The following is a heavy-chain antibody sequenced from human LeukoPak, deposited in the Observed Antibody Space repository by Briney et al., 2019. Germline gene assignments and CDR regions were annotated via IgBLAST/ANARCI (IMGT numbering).Heavy chain of an antibody. D-gene: IGHD3-3*01. CDR2: IKQDGSEK. J-gene: IGHJ4*02. V-gene: IGHV3-7*01. CDR3: AKSTYYDYWSGYYYSDY. CDR1: GVTFSSYW. Sequence: GGSLRLSCAASGVTFSSYWMSWVRQAPGKGLEWVDNIKQDGSEKYYVDSVKGRFTISRDNAKNSLYLQMNSLRAEDTAVYYCAKSTYYDYWSGYYYSDYWGQGTLVTVSS.